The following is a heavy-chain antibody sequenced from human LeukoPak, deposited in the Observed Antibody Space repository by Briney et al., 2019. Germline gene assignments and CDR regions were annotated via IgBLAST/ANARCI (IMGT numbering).Heavy chain of an antibody. CDR3: ARERGNYDILADYYEGNGFDP. CDR1: GYTFTDYY. D-gene: IGHD3-9*01. J-gene: IGHJ5*02. Sequence: ASVKVSCKASGYTFTDYYVHWVRQAPGQGLEWMGWINPNSGGTNYAQKFQGTVTMTRDTSISTAYMELTRLRSDDTAVYYCARERGNYDILADYYEGNGFDPWGQGTLVTVSS. CDR2: INPNSGGT. V-gene: IGHV1-2*02.